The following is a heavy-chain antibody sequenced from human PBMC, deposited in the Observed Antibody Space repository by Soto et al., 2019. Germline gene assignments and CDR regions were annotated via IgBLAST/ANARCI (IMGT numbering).Heavy chain of an antibody. Sequence: PVQVSCKHCGGRLGTYAMSRVRQAPGQGLEWIGGIIPIFGTANYAQKFQGRVTITADKSISTAYLQWSSLKASDTAVYYCARRNYHYDSSGYNSHSGALDIWGQGTMVNVSS. D-gene: IGHD3-22*01. J-gene: IGHJ3*02. V-gene: IGHV1-69*06. CDR3: ARRNYHYDSSGYNSHSGALDI. CDR2: IIPIFGTA. CDR1: GGRLGTYA.